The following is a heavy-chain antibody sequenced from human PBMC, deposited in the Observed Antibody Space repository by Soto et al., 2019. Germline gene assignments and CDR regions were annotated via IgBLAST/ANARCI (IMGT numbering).Heavy chain of an antibody. V-gene: IGHV1-69*02. D-gene: IGHD2-2*01. J-gene: IGHJ3*02. CDR3: ARGAVPSTPDAFDI. Sequence: ASVKVSCKASGGTFSSYTIIWVRQAPGQGLEWMGRIIPILGIANYAQKFQGRVTITADKSTSTAYMELSSLRSEDTAVYYCARGAVPSTPDAFDIWGQGTMVTVSS. CDR2: IIPILGIA. CDR1: GGTFSSYT.